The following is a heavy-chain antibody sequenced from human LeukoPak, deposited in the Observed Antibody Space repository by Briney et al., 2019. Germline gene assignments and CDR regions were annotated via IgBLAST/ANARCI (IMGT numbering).Heavy chain of an antibody. Sequence: SETLSLTCTVSGGSISSYYWSWIRQPPGKGLEWIGYIYYSGSTNYNPSLKSRVTISVDTSKNQFSLKLSSVTAADTAVYYCARGSSSSGGANYWGQGTLVTVSS. J-gene: IGHJ4*02. CDR2: IYYSGST. V-gene: IGHV4-59*01. D-gene: IGHD6-6*01. CDR3: ARGSSSSGGANY. CDR1: GGSISSYY.